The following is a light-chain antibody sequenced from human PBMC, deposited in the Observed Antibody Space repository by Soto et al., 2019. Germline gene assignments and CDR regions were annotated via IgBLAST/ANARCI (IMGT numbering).Light chain of an antibody. V-gene: IGKV1-17*01. Sequence: DIQLTQSPSSLSASVGDRVSFTCRASQGIRNDLAWFQQKAGKAPRRLIYGASSLQSGVPNRFSGSGSGTEFTHTIDSLQPEDFAVYYCLQYNDYPRTFGQGTKVEMK. CDR3: LQYNDYPRT. CDR2: GAS. CDR1: QGIRND. J-gene: IGKJ1*01.